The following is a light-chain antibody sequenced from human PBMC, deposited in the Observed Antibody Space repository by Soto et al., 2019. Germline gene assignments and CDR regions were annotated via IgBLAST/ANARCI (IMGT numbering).Light chain of an antibody. V-gene: IGKV3-11*01. CDR3: QQRTNWPSST. J-gene: IGKJ5*01. Sequence: EVVLTQSPATLSLSPGERATLSCRASQSVRPYLAWYQQKPGQVPRLLIHDASSRATGIPARFSGSGSGTDFTLTISSLEPEDFAVYYCQQRTNWPSSTFGQGTRLEI. CDR1: QSVRPY. CDR2: DAS.